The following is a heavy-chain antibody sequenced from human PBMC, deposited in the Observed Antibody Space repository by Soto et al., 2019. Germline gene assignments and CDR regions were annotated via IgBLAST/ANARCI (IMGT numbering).Heavy chain of an antibody. V-gene: IGHV1-46*01. D-gene: IGHD2-15*01. CDR1: GYTFTSYY. Sequence: ASVKVSCKASGYTFTSYYMHWVRQAPGQGLEWMGIINPSGGSTSYAQKFQGRVTMTRDTSTSTVYMELSSLRSEDTAVYYCAREDIVVVVAASVTARVGNWFDPWGQGTLVTV. CDR2: INPSGGST. J-gene: IGHJ5*02. CDR3: AREDIVVVVAASVTARVGNWFDP.